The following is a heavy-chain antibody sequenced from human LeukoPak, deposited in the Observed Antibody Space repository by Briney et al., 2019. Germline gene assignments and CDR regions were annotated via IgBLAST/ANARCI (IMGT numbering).Heavy chain of an antibody. CDR3: ARDADYGDYAEYFQH. J-gene: IGHJ1*01. Sequence: ASVKVSCKASGYTFTSYDINWVRQAPGQGLEWMGWISAYNGNTNYAQKLQGRVTMTTDTSTSTAYMELRSLRSDDTAVYYCARDADYGDYAEYFQHWGQGTLVTVSS. D-gene: IGHD4-17*01. CDR2: ISAYNGNT. V-gene: IGHV1-18*01. CDR1: GYTFTSYD.